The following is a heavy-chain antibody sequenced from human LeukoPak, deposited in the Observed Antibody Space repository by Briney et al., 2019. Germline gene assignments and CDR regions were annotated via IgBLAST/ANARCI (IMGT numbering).Heavy chain of an antibody. V-gene: IGHV4-34*01. CDR2: INHSGST. Sequence: SETLSLTCAVYGGSFSGYYWSWIRQPPGKGLEWIGEINHSGSTNYNPSLKSRVTISVDTSKNQFSLKLSSVTAADTAVYYCASGAITMTTSWFDPWGQGTLVTVSS. J-gene: IGHJ5*02. CDR1: GGSFSGYY. D-gene: IGHD3-22*01. CDR3: ASGAITMTTSWFDP.